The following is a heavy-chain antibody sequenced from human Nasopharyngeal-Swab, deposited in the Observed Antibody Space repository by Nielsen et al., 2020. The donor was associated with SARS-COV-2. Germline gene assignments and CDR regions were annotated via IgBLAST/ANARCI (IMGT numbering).Heavy chain of an antibody. V-gene: IGHV3-30-3*01. J-gene: IGHJ2*01. CDR3: ARDLGGYFDL. CDR2: ISYDGSNK. CDR1: GFTFSSYA. Sequence: GESLKISCAASGFTFSSYAMHWVRQAPGKGLEWVALISYDGSNKYYADSVKGRFTISRDNSKNTLYLQMNSLRAEDTAVYYCARDLGGYFDLWGRGTLVTVSS.